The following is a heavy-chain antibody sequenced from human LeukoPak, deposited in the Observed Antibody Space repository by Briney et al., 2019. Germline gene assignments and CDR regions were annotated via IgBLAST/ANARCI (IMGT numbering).Heavy chain of an antibody. CDR1: GFTFSSYA. CDR2: ISGSGGST. J-gene: IGHJ4*02. D-gene: IGHD3-22*01. Sequence: PGGSLRPSCAASGFTFSSYAMSWVRQAPGKGLEWVSAISGSGGSTYYADSVKGRFTISRDNSKNTLYLQMNSLRAEDTAVYYCAKPTDPYYYDSSGPEPLDYWGQGTLVTVSS. V-gene: IGHV3-23*01. CDR3: AKPTDPYYYDSSGPEPLDY.